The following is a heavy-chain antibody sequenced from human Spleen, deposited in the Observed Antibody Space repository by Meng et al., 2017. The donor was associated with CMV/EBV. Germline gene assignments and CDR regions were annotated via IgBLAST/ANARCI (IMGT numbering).Heavy chain of an antibody. CDR3: TSRTYYYDSYASYHWFDP. V-gene: IGHV3-15*01. Sequence: GGSLRLSCAASGFTFSNAWMSWVRQAPGKGLEWVGRIKSKTDGGTTDYAAPVKGRFTISRDDSKNTLYLQMNSLKTEDTAVYYCTSRTYYYDSYASYHWFDPWGQGTLVTVSS. CDR1: GFTFSNAW. D-gene: IGHD3-22*01. J-gene: IGHJ5*02. CDR2: IKSKTDGGTT.